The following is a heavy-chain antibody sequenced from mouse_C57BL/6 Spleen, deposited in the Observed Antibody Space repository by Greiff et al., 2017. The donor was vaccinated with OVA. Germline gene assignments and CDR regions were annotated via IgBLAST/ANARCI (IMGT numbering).Heavy chain of an antibody. D-gene: IGHD3-2*02. J-gene: IGHJ4*01. V-gene: IGHV1-26*01. CDR2: INPNNGGT. CDR1: GYTFTDYY. Sequence: EVQLQQSGPELVKPGASVKISCKASGYTFTDYYMNWVKQSHGKSLEWIGDINPNNGGTSYNQKFKGKATLTVDKSSSTAYMELRSLTSEDSAVYYCAIDSSGYYYYAMDYWGQGTSVTVSS. CDR3: AIDSSGYYYYAMDY.